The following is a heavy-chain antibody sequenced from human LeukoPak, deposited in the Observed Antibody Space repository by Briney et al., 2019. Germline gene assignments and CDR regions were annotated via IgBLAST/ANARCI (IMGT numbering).Heavy chain of an antibody. Sequence: ASVKVSCKASGYTFTGYYMHWVRQAPGQGLEWMGWINPNSGGTNYAQKFQGRVTMTRDTSISTAYMELSRLRSDDTAVYYCARAPLYCSGGSCLTAGWFDPWGQGTLVTVSS. V-gene: IGHV1-2*02. CDR3: ARAPLYCSGGSCLTAGWFDP. D-gene: IGHD2-15*01. CDR2: INPNSGGT. J-gene: IGHJ5*02. CDR1: GYTFTGYY.